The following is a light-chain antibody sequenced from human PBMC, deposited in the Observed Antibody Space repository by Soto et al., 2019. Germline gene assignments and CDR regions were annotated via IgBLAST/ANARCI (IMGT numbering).Light chain of an antibody. CDR2: GAT. V-gene: IGKV3-20*01. J-gene: IGKJ1*01. CDR3: QQYSSVWT. Sequence: EIVLTQSPGTLSLSPGERATLSCRASQSFSSNYLAWYQQKPGQAPRILIYGATTRATGIPDRFSGSESGTDFTLTISPLEPEDSAVYYCQQYSSVWTFGQGTKVEI. CDR1: QSFSSNY.